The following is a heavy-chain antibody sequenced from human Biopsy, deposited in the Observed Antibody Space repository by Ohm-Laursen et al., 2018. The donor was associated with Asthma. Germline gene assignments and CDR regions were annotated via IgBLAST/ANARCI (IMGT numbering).Heavy chain of an antibody. D-gene: IGHD1-26*01. J-gene: IGHJ4*02. Sequence: SLRLSCSASGFTFSEHGMHWVRQAPGKGLEWVAVIWHDGKNEYYADSVKGRFTISKDNSKNTVYLQMNRLRAEDTAVYYCPKDVFPGWEVRRGPDYWGQGTLVTVSA. CDR3: PKDVFPGWEVRRGPDY. CDR2: IWHDGKNE. V-gene: IGHV3-33*06. CDR1: GFTFSEHG.